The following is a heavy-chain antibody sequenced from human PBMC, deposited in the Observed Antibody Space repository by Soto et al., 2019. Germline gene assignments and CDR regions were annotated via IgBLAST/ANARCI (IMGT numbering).Heavy chain of an antibody. D-gene: IGHD3-3*01. CDR1: GFSLSTYW. J-gene: IGHJ4*02. CDR3: ARDPFGDIPGY. Sequence: EVQLVESGGGLVQPGGSLRLSCAASGFSLSTYWMDWVRQAPGKRLVWVSRINSDGSITSYADSVKGRFTISRDNAKNTVYLQMNSLRFEDTALYHCARDPFGDIPGYWGQGTLVTVSS. V-gene: IGHV3-74*01. CDR2: INSDGSIT.